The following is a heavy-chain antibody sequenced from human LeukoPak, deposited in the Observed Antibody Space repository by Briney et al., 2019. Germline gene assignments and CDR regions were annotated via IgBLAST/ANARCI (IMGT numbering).Heavy chain of an antibody. CDR2: IKQDGSEK. J-gene: IGHJ4*02. D-gene: IGHD3-9*01. V-gene: IGHV3-7*01. CDR1: GFTFSSYW. Sequence: GGSLRLSCAASGFTFSSYWMRWVRQAPGKGLEWVANIKQDGSEKYYVDSVKGRFTISRDNAKNSLYLQMNSLRAEDTAVHYCVRDNYDNLTGYYSPPGYWGQGTLVTVSS. CDR3: VRDNYDNLTGYYSPPGY.